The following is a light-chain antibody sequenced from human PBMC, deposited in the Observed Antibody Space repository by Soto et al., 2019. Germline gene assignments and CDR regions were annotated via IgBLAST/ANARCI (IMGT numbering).Light chain of an antibody. CDR1: QSITTY. V-gene: IGKV3-20*01. J-gene: IGKJ5*01. CDR3: QQYGSSLSIT. CDR2: GAS. Sequence: EVVLTQSPGTLSLSPGERATLSCRASQSITTYLAWYQQKPGQAPRLLIYGASSRATGIPDRFSGSGSGADFTLTISRLEPEDFAVYYCQQYGSSLSITFGQGTRLEMK.